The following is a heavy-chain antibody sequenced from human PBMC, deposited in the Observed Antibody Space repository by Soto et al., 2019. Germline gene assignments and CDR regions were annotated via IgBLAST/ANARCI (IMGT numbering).Heavy chain of an antibody. CDR2: IYNSGTT. CDR3: ARGSRYFDWLPDY. Sequence: QVQPQESGPGLVKPSETLSLSCTVSGGSISSFYWNWIRQPAGKGLQWIGRIYNSGTTNYNPSLKSRLTMSVDTSKNQFSLNLSSVTAADTAVYYCARGSRYFDWLPDYWGQGILVTVSS. CDR1: GGSISSFY. D-gene: IGHD3-9*01. V-gene: IGHV4-4*07. J-gene: IGHJ4*02.